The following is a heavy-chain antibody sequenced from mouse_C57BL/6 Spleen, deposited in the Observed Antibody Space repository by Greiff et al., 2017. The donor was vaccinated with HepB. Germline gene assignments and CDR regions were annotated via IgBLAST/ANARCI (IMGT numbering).Heavy chain of an antibody. V-gene: IGHV5-6*02. CDR3: ASITTVVGY. J-gene: IGHJ2*01. Sequence: DVKLVESGGDLVKPGGSLKLSCAASGFTFSSYGMSWVRQTPDKRLEWVATISSGGSYTYYPDSVKGRFTISRDNAKNTLYLQMSSLKSEDTAMYYCASITTVVGYWGQGTTLTVSS. D-gene: IGHD1-1*01. CDR2: ISSGGSYT. CDR1: GFTFSSYG.